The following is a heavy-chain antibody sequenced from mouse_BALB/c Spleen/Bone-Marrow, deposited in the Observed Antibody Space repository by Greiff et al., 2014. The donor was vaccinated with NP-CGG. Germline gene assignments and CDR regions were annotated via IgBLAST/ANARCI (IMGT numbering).Heavy chain of an antibody. CDR3: ARDPFLITRALDY. D-gene: IGHD2-4*01. Sequence: QVQLKESGPGLVAPSQSLSITCTVSGFSLTGYGVSWVRQSPGKGLEWLGMIWGDGSTDYNSALKSRLSISKDNSKSQVFLKMNSLQTDDTARYYCARDPFLITRALDYWGQGTSVTVSS. V-gene: IGHV2-6-7*01. CDR2: IWGDGST. J-gene: IGHJ4*01. CDR1: GFSLTGYG.